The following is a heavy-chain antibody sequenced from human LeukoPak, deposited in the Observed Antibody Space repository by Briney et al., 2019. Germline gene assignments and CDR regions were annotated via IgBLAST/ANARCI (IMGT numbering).Heavy chain of an antibody. CDR1: GGSISSHY. Sequence: SETLSLTCTVSGGSISSHYWSWIRQPPGKGLEWIGSIYHSGSTYYNPSLKSRVTISVDTSKNQFSLKLSSVTAADTAVYYCAREYSSSSGYFDYWGQGTLVTVSS. CDR3: AREYSSSSGYFDY. V-gene: IGHV4-38-2*02. CDR2: IYHSGST. J-gene: IGHJ4*02. D-gene: IGHD6-6*01.